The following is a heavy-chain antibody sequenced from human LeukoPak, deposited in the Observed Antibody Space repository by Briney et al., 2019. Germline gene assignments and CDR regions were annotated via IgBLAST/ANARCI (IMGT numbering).Heavy chain of an antibody. Sequence: GGSLRLSCAASGFTFSSYAMSWVRQAPGKGLEWVSAISGSGGSTYYADSVKGRFTISRDNSKNTLYLQMNSLRAEDTAVYYCAKDPEAYSSSWVFDYWGQGTLVTVSS. D-gene: IGHD6-13*01. V-gene: IGHV3-23*01. CDR3: AKDPEAYSSSWVFDY. CDR1: GFTFSSYA. CDR2: ISGSGGST. J-gene: IGHJ4*02.